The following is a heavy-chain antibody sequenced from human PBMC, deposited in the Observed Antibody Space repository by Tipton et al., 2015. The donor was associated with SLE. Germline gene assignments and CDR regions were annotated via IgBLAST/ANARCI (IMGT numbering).Heavy chain of an antibody. CDR2: ISGYNGNT. J-gene: IGHJ5*02. CDR3: ARYCSSSSCYDNWFET. D-gene: IGHD2-2*01. Sequence: QLVQSGAEVKKPGASVKVSCKASGYTFTSYGISWVRQAPGQGLEWMGWISGYNGNTNYAQKFQGRVTMTTDTSTSTAYMELRSLRSDDTAVYYCARYCSSSSCYDNWFETWSQGTLVTVSS. V-gene: IGHV1-18*01. CDR1: GYTFTSYG.